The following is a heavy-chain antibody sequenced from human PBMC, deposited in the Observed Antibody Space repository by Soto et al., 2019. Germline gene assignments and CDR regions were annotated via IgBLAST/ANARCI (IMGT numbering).Heavy chain of an antibody. J-gene: IGHJ3*02. CDR3: AKDLGSGSYLFDAFDI. V-gene: IGHV3-30*18. CDR1: GFTFSNYG. D-gene: IGHD1-26*01. CDR2: ISYDGSNK. Sequence: GGSLRLSCAASGFTFSNYGMHWVRQAPGKGLEWVAVISYDGSNKYYADSVKGRFTISRDNSKNTLYLQMNSLRAEDTAVYYCAKDLGSGSYLFDAFDIWGQGKMVTVS.